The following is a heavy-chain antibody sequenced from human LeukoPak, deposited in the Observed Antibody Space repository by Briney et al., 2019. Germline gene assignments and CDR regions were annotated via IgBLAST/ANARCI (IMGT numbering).Heavy chain of an antibody. V-gene: IGHV1-2*02. J-gene: IGHJ4*02. CDR1: GYTFTGYY. Sequence: ASVKVSCKASGYTFTGYYIHWVRQAPGQGLEWMGWINPNSGGTNYAQKFQGRVAMTRDTSISTAYMELSRLRSDDTAVYYCARDQVTMVRGVIRYWGQGTLVTVSS. CDR3: ARDQVTMVRGVIRY. D-gene: IGHD3-10*01. CDR2: INPNSGGT.